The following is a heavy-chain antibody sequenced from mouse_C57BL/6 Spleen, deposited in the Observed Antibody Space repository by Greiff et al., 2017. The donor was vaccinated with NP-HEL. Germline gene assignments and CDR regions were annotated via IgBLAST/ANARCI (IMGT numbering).Heavy chain of an antibody. Sequence: VQLQQSGPELVKPGASVKISCKASGYAFSSSWMNWVKQRPGKGLEWIGRIYPGDGDTNYNGKFKGKATLTADKSSSTAYMQLSSLTSEDSAVYFCARVCTTVGLDYWGQGTTLTVSS. J-gene: IGHJ2*01. CDR1: GYAFSSSW. CDR3: ARVCTTVGLDY. CDR2: IYPGDGDT. D-gene: IGHD1-1*01. V-gene: IGHV1-82*01.